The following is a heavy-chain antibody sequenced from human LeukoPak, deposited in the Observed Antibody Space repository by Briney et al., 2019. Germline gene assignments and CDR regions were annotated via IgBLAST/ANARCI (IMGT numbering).Heavy chain of an antibody. CDR2: IKQDGSEK. V-gene: IGHV3-7*01. J-gene: IGHJ4*02. D-gene: IGHD3-3*01. CDR1: GFTFSSYW. CDR3: ARGAWRSIFDY. Sequence: GGSLRLSCAASGFTFSSYWMSWVRQAPGKGLEWVANIKQDGSEKYYVDSVKGRFTISRDNAKNSLHLQMNSLRAEDTAVYYCARGAWRSIFDYWGQGTLVTVSS.